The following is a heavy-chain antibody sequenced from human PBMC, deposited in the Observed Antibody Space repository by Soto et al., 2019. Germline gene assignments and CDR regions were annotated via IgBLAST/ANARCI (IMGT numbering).Heavy chain of an antibody. V-gene: IGHV3-33*01. CDR1: GFTFSSYG. CDR2: IWYDGSNK. Sequence: GGSLRLSCAASGFTFSSYGMHWVRQAPGKGLEWVAVIWYDGSNKHYADPVKGRFTISRDNSKNTLSLQMNSLRAEDTAIYYCARDIDWYSNSSGFDNWGQGTLVTVSS. J-gene: IGHJ4*02. D-gene: IGHD1-26*01. CDR3: ARDIDWYSNSSGFDN.